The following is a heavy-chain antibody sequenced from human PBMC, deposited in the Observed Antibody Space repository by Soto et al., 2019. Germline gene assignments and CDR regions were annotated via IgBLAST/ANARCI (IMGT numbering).Heavy chain of an antibody. CDR1: GFTFSSYA. CDR2: ISGSGGST. J-gene: IGHJ3*02. V-gene: IGHV3-23*01. D-gene: IGHD3-16*01. Sequence: GGSLRLSCAASGFTFSSYAMSWVRQAPGKGLEWVSAISGSGGSTYYADSVKGRFTISRDNSKNTLYLQMNSLRAEDTAVYYCANLAMITFGGVITDAFDIWGQGTMVTVSS. CDR3: ANLAMITFGGVITDAFDI.